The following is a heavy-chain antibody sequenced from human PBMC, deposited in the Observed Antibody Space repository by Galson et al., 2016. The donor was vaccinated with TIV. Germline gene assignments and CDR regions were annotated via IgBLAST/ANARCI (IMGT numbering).Heavy chain of an antibody. J-gene: IGHJ3*02. CDR1: GYTFTSHT. CDR3: ARDRLGAKRAFDI. D-gene: IGHD3-16*01. V-gene: IGHV1-3*01. Sequence: SVKVSCKASGYTFTSHTMHWVRQAPGQRLEWKGWINVGNGNTKYVQKFKGRVTITSDTSARIAYMELSTLTSEDTAMYYCARDRLGAKRAFDIWGQGTLVTVSS. CDR2: INVGNGNT.